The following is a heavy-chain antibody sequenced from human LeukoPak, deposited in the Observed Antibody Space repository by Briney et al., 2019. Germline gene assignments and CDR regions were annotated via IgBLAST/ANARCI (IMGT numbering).Heavy chain of an antibody. CDR2: ISSSGSTI. V-gene: IGHV3-48*03. Sequence: GGSLRLSCAASGFTFSSYEMNWVRQAPGKGLEWVSYISSSGSTIYYADSVKGRFTISRDNSKNTLYLQMNSLRAEDTAVYYCAKGSGLLRFLDYWGQGTLVTVSS. J-gene: IGHJ4*02. CDR3: AKGSGLLRFLDY. CDR1: GFTFSSYE. D-gene: IGHD3-3*01.